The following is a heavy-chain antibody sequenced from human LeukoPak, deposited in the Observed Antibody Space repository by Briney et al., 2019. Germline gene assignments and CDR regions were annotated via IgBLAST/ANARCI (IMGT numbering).Heavy chain of an antibody. CDR1: GYTVTSYA. V-gene: IGHV1-8*01. Sequence: AAVKVSCKASGYTVTSYAINRVRQATGQGLEWMGWMNPNSGNTGYAQKFQGRVTMTRNTSISTAYMELSSLRSEEPAVYYCARGPYYYDSDLWVAFDIWGQGTMVNVSA. D-gene: IGHD3-22*01. CDR3: ARGPYYYDSDLWVAFDI. J-gene: IGHJ3*02. CDR2: MNPNSGNT.